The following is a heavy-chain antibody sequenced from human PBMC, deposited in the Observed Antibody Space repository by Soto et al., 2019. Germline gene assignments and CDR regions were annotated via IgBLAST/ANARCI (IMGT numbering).Heavy chain of an antibody. CDR3: AKDFRIFGVYYYYGMDV. Sequence: SLRLSCASSVFTFGDYAMHWVRQAPGKGLEWVSGISWNSGSIGYADSVKGRFTISRDNAKNSLYLQMNRLRAEDTALYYCAKDFRIFGVYYYYGMDVWGQGTTVTVPS. CDR2: ISWNSGSI. CDR1: VFTFGDYA. J-gene: IGHJ6*02. D-gene: IGHD3-3*01. V-gene: IGHV3-9*01.